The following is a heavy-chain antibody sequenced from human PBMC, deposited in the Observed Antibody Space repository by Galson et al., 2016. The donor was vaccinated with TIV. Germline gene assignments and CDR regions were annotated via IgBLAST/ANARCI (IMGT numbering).Heavy chain of an antibody. Sequence: SLRLSCAASGFTFDDYAMHWVRQVPGRGLEWVSVISWNSGSTVYADSVKGRFIISRDNAKNSLYLQMNSLRAEGTALYYCAKGQLRAARRFYYMDVWGKGTTVTVSS. D-gene: IGHD1-1*01. CDR1: GFTFDDYA. J-gene: IGHJ6*03. CDR2: ISWNSGST. CDR3: AKGQLRAARRFYYMDV. V-gene: IGHV3-9*01.